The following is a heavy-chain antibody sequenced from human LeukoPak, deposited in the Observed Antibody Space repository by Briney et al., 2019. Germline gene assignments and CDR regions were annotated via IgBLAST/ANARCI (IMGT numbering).Heavy chain of an antibody. CDR2: ISGYNNNT. V-gene: IGHV1-18*01. CDR1: GYTLTNYD. CDR3: ARVKIVWFGETKYYYYMDV. J-gene: IGHJ6*03. Sequence: ASVKVSCKASGYTLTNYDITWVRQAPGQGLEWMGWISGYNNNTNYAQNLQGRVTMTTDTSTSTAYMELRSLRSDDTAVYYCARVKIVWFGETKYYYYMDVWGKGTTVTISS. D-gene: IGHD3-10*01.